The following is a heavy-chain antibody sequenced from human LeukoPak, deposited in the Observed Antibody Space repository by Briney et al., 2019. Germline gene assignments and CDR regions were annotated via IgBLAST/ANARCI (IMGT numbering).Heavy chain of an antibody. D-gene: IGHD7-27*01. CDR1: GFTFSSYS. CDR2: ISGSGGST. V-gene: IGHV3-23*01. J-gene: IGHJ4*02. Sequence: QSGGSLRLSCAASGFTFSSYSMNWVRQAPGKGLEWVSAISGSGGSTYYADSVKGRFTISRDNSKNTLYLQMNSLRAEDTAVYYCAKDHLTGDSFDYWGQGTLVTVSS. CDR3: AKDHLTGDSFDY.